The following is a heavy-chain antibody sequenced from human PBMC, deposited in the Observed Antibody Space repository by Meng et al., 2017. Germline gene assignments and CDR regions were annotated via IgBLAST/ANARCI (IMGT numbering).Heavy chain of an antibody. CDR3: IRVPGKLPYYFDY. V-gene: IGHV3-74*01. D-gene: IGHD1-26*01. J-gene: IGHJ4*02. CDR2: INNDGSAT. Sequence: GESLKISCAASGFTFSSYWMHWVRQVPGKGLVWVSHINNDGSATRYADSVKGRFTIARDNAKNTLYLQMNSLRAEDTAVYYCIRVPGKLPYYFDYWGQGTLVTVSP. CDR1: GFTFSSYW.